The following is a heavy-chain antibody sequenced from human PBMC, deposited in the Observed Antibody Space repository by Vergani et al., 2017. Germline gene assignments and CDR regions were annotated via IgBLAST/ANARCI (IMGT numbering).Heavy chain of an antibody. CDR1: GFTFNEYW. V-gene: IGHV3-74*01. J-gene: IGHJ5*02. CDR3: ARARKFRFGVVWEKWFDP. CDR2: MNGDGDTI. D-gene: IGHD3-3*01. Sequence: EVELVESGGGLVQPGGSLRLSCAASGFTFNEYWMHCARQVPGKGLVWVSGMNGDGDTISYADSVKGRFTISRDNAKNTLFLQMNSLRAEDTAVYYCARARKFRFGVVWEKWFDPWGQGTLVTVSS.